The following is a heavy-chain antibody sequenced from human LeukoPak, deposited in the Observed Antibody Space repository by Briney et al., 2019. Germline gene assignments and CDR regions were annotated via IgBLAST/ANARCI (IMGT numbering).Heavy chain of an antibody. J-gene: IGHJ4*02. D-gene: IGHD3-16*01. CDR1: GGSISSYY. Sequence: SETLSLTCTVSGGSISSYYWSWIRQPPGKGLELIGYIYYSGSTNYNPSLKSRVTISVDTSKNHFSLRLSSVTAADTAVYYCATLEIGDYYFDYWGQGTLVTVSS. CDR2: IYYSGST. V-gene: IGHV4-59*08. CDR3: ATLEIGDYYFDY.